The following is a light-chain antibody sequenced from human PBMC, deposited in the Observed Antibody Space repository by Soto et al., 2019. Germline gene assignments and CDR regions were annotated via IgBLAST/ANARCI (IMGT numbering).Light chain of an antibody. CDR2: GAS. CDR3: QKYNSAPLT. V-gene: IGKV3-20*01. Sequence: EIVLTQSPGTLSFSPGERATLSCRASQSVSSRLAWYQQKPGQAPRLLISGASSRATGIPDRFSGSGSGTDFTLTISRLEPEDVAAYYCQKYNSAPLTFGGGTKV. J-gene: IGKJ4*01. CDR1: QSVSSR.